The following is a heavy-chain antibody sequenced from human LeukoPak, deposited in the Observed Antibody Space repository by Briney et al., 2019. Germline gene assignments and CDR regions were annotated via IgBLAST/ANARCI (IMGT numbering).Heavy chain of an antibody. V-gene: IGHV3-23*01. CDR2: LSTSGAAT. D-gene: IGHD1-26*01. J-gene: IGHJ6*02. CDR3: ARERVGATHYYYGMDV. Sequence: QAGGSLRLSCAASGFTFSSFSMNWVRQAPGKGLEWVSTLSTSGAATYYADSVKGRFTISRDNSQNTLYLQMNSLRAEDTAVYYCARERVGATHYYYGMDVWGQGTTVTASS. CDR1: GFTFSSFS.